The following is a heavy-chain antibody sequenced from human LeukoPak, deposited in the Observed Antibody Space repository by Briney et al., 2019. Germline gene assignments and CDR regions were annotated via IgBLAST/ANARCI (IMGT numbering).Heavy chain of an antibody. D-gene: IGHD4-17*01. V-gene: IGHV3-48*03. J-gene: IGHJ3*02. CDR3: ARGYGDYRDAFDI. CDR1: GFTFSSYE. CDR2: ISSSGSTI. Sequence: PGGSLRLSCAASGFTFSSYEMNWVRQASGKGLEWVSYISSSGSTIYYADSVKGRFTISRDNAKNSLYLQMNSLRAEDTAVYYCARGYGDYRDAFDIWGQGTMVTVSS.